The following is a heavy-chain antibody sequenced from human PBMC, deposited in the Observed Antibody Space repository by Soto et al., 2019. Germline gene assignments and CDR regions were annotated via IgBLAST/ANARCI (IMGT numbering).Heavy chain of an antibody. V-gene: IGHV3-7*01. J-gene: IGHJ4*02. CDR3: ARDIVATMGGVDY. D-gene: IGHD5-12*01. Sequence: EVQLVESGGGLVQPGGSLRLSCAASGFTFSSYWMSWVRQAPGKGLEWLANIKVDGSEKYYVDSVKGRFTISRDNAKNSLYLQMISLRVEDTAVYYCARDIVATMGGVDYWGLGALVSVSS. CDR2: IKVDGSEK. CDR1: GFTFSSYW.